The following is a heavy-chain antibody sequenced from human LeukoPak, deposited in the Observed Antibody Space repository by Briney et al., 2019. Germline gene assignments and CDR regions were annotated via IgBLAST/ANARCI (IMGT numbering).Heavy chain of an antibody. CDR2: FSGSGVST. V-gene: IGHV3-23*01. J-gene: IGHJ6*02. CDR3: AKFSPTPLLNYYYYGMDV. Sequence: GGSLRLSCAASGFTFSTFAMSWVRQAPGTGLEWVSCFSGSGVSTYYADSVKGRFTISRDNSKNTLYLQMNSLRAEDTAVYYCAKFSPTPLLNYYYYGMDVWGQGTTVTVSS. CDR1: GFTFSTFA.